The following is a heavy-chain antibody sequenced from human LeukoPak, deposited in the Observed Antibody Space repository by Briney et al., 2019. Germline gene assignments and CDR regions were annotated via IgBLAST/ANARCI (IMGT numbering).Heavy chain of an antibody. Sequence: SVKVSCKASGGTFSSYAISWVRQAPGQGLEWMGRIIPIFGTANYAQKFQGRVTITTDESTSTAYMELSSLRSEDTAVYYCAREARLGELLYHDYWGQGTLVTVSS. D-gene: IGHD3-10*01. J-gene: IGHJ4*02. CDR3: AREARLGELLYHDY. V-gene: IGHV1-69*05. CDR1: GGTFSSYA. CDR2: IIPIFGTA.